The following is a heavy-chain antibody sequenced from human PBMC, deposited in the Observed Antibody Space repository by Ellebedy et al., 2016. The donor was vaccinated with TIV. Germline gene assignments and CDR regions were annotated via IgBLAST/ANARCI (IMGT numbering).Heavy chain of an antibody. CDR1: GGSFSGYY. J-gene: IGHJ4*02. CDR3: ARGVYGSGPDY. V-gene: IGHV4-59*01. D-gene: IGHD3-10*01. CDR2: IYYSGST. Sequence: SETLSLTXAVYGGSFSGYYWSWIRQPPGKGLEWIGYIYYSGSTNYNPSLKSRVTISVDTSKNQFSLKLSSVTAADTAVYYCARGVYGSGPDYWGQGTLVTVSS.